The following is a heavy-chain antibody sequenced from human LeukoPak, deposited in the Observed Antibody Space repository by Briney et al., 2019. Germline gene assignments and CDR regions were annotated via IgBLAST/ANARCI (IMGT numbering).Heavy chain of an antibody. V-gene: IGHV4-4*07. Sequence: SETLSLTCSVPGGAISGYYWSWIRQPAGKGLEWIGRIYYSGSTNYNPSLKSRVTMSVDTSKKQFSLTLSSMTAADTAVYYCARGPTSVEFRNWYFDLWGRGTLVTVSS. CDR2: IYYSGST. D-gene: IGHD1-1*01. CDR1: GGAISGYY. J-gene: IGHJ2*01. CDR3: ARGPTSVEFRNWYFDL.